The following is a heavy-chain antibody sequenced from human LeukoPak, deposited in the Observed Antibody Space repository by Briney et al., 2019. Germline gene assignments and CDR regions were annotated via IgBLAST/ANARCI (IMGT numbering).Heavy chain of an antibody. CDR3: AVTGGANVFDY. D-gene: IGHD4/OR15-4a*01. CDR2: ISGSGGST. J-gene: IGHJ4*02. Sequence: GGSLRLSCAASGFTFGSYAMSWVRQAPGKGLEWVSAISGSGGSTYYADSVKGRFTISRDNSKNTLYLQMNSLRAEDTAVYYCAVTGGANVFDYWGQGTLVTVSS. CDR1: GFTFGSYA. V-gene: IGHV3-23*01.